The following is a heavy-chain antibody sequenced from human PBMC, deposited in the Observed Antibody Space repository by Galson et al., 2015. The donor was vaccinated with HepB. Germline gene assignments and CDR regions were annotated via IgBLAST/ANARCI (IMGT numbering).Heavy chain of an antibody. CDR2: IIPIFGAA. J-gene: IGHJ4*02. D-gene: IGHD3-9*01. CDR3: ARNYYDILTGYYGHIDY. Sequence: VKVSCKASGGTFRNYAINWVRQAPGPGLEWMGKIIPIFGAANYAQKFQGRVTITADESTSTAYTELNSLKSEDTAVYYCARNYYDILTGYYGHIDYWGQGTLVTVAS. V-gene: IGHV1-69*13. CDR1: GGTFRNYA.